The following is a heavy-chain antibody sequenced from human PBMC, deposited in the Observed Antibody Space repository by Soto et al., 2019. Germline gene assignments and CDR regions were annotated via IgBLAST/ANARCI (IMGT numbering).Heavy chain of an antibody. CDR1: GFTFTSSA. CDR2: IVVGSGNT. V-gene: IGHV1-58*02. Sequence: SVKVSCKASGFTFTSSAMQWVRQARGQRLEWIGWIVVGSGNTNYAQKFQERVTITRDMSTSTAYMELSSLRSEDTAVYYCAADPTTLTDAFDIWGQGTMVTVSS. J-gene: IGHJ3*02. D-gene: IGHD4-17*01. CDR3: AADPTTLTDAFDI.